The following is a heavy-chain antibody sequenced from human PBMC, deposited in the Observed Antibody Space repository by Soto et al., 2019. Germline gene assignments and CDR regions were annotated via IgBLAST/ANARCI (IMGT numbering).Heavy chain of an antibody. Sequence: SETLSLTCTVSGGSITSSEYYWAWMRQHPGKGLQVVGTIDYSESSYSNPSLKSRISMSVDTSKNQFSLTMKSVTAADTGVYYCARHPLNCTDPDSWGQGVLVTVSS. V-gene: IGHV4-39*01. J-gene: IGHJ4*02. CDR1: GGSITSSEYY. D-gene: IGHD1-1*01. CDR3: ARHPLNCTDPDS. CDR2: IDYSESS.